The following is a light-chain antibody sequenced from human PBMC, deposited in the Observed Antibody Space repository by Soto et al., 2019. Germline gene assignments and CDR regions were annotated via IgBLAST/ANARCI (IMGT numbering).Light chain of an antibody. CDR1: ALPKQY. CDR2: KDS. V-gene: IGLV3-25*03. J-gene: IGLJ3*02. Sequence: SYELTQPPSVSVSPGQTARITCSGDALPKQYAYWYQQKPGQAPVLVIYKDSERPSGIPERFSGSSSGTTVTLTISGVQAEDVADYYCQSADSSGTHEVFGGGTMLTVL. CDR3: QSADSSGTHEV.